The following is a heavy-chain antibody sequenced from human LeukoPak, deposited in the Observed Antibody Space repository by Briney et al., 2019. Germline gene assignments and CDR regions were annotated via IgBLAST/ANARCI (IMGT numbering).Heavy chain of an antibody. Sequence: GGSLRLSCAASGFTFSSYSMNWVRQAPGKGLEWVSYISSSSSTIYYADSVKGRFTISRDDAKNSLYLQMNSLRDEDTAVYYCARDGRVEAYDQKPPFDYWGKGTLVTVSS. J-gene: IGHJ4*02. D-gene: IGHD3-22*01. CDR1: GFTFSSYS. CDR2: ISSSSSTI. CDR3: ARDGRVEAYDQKPPFDY. V-gene: IGHV3-48*02.